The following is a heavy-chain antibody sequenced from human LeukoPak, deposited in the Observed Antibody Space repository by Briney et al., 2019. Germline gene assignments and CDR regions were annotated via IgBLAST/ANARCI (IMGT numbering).Heavy chain of an antibody. CDR2: IKADGSEK. J-gene: IGHJ6*03. CDR3: ARDRRDYYYYYMDV. CDR1: GFTFSNYL. V-gene: IGHV3-7*01. Sequence: GGSLRLSCAASGFTFSNYLMTWVRQAPGKGLEWVADIKADGSEKYYVDSVKGRFTILRDNAKNSLYLQMNSLRAEDTAVYYCARDRRDYYYYYMDVWGKGTTVTVSS.